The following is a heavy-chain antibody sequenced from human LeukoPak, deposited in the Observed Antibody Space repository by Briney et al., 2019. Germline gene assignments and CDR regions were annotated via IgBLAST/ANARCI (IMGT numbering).Heavy chain of an antibody. CDR1: GGSFSGYY. Sequence: PSETLSLTCAVYGGSFSGYYWSWIRQPPGKGLEWIREINHSGSTKYNPSLKSRVTISVDTSKNQFSLKLSSVTAADTAVYYCARRTYGYGYYYYYMDVWGKGTTVTISS. CDR2: INHSGST. D-gene: IGHD5-18*01. CDR3: ARRTYGYGYYYYYMDV. V-gene: IGHV4-34*01. J-gene: IGHJ6*03.